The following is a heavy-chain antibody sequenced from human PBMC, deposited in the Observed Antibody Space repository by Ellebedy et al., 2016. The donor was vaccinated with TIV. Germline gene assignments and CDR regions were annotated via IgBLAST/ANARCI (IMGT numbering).Heavy chain of an antibody. CDR3: ARETSAVFGIWFDP. CDR2: INPSGGTT. J-gene: IGHJ5*02. Sequence: AASVKVSCKSSGYTFTDHLMHWVRQAPGQGLEWMGVINPSGGTTIYSQRFQGRLSMTRDTSTSTVYMELNSLTSEDMAVYYCARETSAVFGIWFDPWGQGTLVTVSS. D-gene: IGHD3-16*01. CDR1: GYTFTDHL. V-gene: IGHV1-46*01.